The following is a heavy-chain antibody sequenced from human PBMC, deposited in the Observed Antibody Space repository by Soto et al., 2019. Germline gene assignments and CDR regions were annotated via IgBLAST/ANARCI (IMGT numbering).Heavy chain of an antibody. CDR1: GGSFSGYY. D-gene: IGHD6-13*01. V-gene: IGHV4-34*01. CDR3: ARVGRPIAAAGP. Sequence: QVQLQQWGAGLLKPSETLSLTCAVYGGSFSGYYWSWIRQPPGKGLEWIGEINHSGSTNYNPSLKSRVTISVDTSKNQFSLKLSSVTAADTAVYYCARVGRPIAAAGPWGQGTLVTVSS. J-gene: IGHJ5*02. CDR2: INHSGST.